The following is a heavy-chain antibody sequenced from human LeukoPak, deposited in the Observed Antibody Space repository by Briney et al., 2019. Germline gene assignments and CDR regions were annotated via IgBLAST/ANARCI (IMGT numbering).Heavy chain of an antibody. D-gene: IGHD4/OR15-4a*01. CDR3: AREGRMSMGIEY. CDR2: INHGGST. CDR1: GGSLSGYY. V-gene: IGHV4-34*01. Sequence: SETLSLTRAVYGGSLSGYYWSWIRQSPGKGLEWIGEINHGGSTNYNPSLKSRVTMSVDTSKNHFSLKLSSATAADTAVYFCAREGRMSMGIEYWGQGTLVTVSS. J-gene: IGHJ4*02.